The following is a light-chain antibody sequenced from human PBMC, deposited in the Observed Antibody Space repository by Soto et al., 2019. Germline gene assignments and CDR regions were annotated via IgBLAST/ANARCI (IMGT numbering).Light chain of an antibody. CDR1: QSVSSN. CDR2: GAS. V-gene: IGKV3-15*01. Sequence: IVMTQSPATPSVSPGERATLSCRASQSVSSNLAWYQQKPGQAPRLLIYGASTRATGIPARFSGSGSGTEFTLTISSLQSEDFAVYYCQQYNNWPRITFGQGTRLEIK. CDR3: QQYNNWPRIT. J-gene: IGKJ5*01.